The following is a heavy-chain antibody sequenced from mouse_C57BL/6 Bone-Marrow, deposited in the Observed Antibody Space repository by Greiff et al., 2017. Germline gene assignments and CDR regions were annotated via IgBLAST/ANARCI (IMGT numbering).Heavy chain of an antibody. J-gene: IGHJ3*01. CDR3: ARETNWGWFAY. CDR2: INPSTGGT. Sequence: EVKVVESGPELVKPGASVKISCKASGYSFTGYYMNWVKQSPEKSLEWIGEINPSTGGTTYNQKFKAKATLTVDKSSSTAYMQLKSLTSEDSAVYYCARETNWGWFAYWGQGTLVTVSA. V-gene: IGHV1-42*01. D-gene: IGHD4-1*01. CDR1: GYSFTGYY.